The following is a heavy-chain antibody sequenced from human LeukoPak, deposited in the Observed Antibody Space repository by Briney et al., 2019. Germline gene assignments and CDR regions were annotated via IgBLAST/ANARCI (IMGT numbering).Heavy chain of an antibody. V-gene: IGHV3-48*03. D-gene: IGHD3-9*01. CDR1: GFTFSSYG. CDR2: ISDSSSTI. J-gene: IGHJ4*02. CDR3: ARWGATGYGDY. Sequence: PGGSLRLSCAASGFTFSSYGMTWVRQAPGKGLEWVSYISDSSSTIYYADSVKGRLTISRDNAKNSLYLQMNSLRAEDTAVYYCARWGATGYGDYWGQGTLVTVFS.